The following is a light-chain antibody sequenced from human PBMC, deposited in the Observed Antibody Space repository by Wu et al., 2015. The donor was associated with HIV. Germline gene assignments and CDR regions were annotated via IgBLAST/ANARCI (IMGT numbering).Light chain of an antibody. Sequence: EIVLTQSPGTLSLSPGERATLSCRASQSVSSSYLAWYQQKPGQAPRLLIFSASIRATDIPDRFSGSGSGTDFTLTISSLEPEDFAIYYCQQYAGSPATFGQGTKLEIK. CDR2: SAS. CDR3: QQYAGSPAT. CDR1: QSVSSSY. J-gene: IGKJ2*01. V-gene: IGKV3-20*01.